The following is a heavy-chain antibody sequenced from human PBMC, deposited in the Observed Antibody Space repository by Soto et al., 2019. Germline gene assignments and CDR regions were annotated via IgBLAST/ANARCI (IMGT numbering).Heavy chain of an antibody. J-gene: IGHJ6*02. V-gene: IGHV1-69*01. CDR2: IIPIFGSA. CDR3: AGTREIPYYHGMDV. D-gene: IGHD2-2*02. CDR1: GGTLSSYA. Sequence: QVQLVQSGAEVKKPGSSVKVSCKAPGGTLSSYAINWVRQAPGQGLEWMGGIIPIFGSANYAPKFQGRVRLSADESTSTAYMEVSCLRSEDTAVYYCAGTREIPYYHGMDVWGQGTTVTVSS.